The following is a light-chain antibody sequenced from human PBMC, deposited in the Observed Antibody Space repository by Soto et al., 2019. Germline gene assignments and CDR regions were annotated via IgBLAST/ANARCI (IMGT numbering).Light chain of an antibody. CDR3: QQYNTYWT. CDR2: DAS. CDR1: QSITRW. J-gene: IGKJ1*01. V-gene: IGKV1-5*01. Sequence: DIQMTQSPSTLSASVGDRVTISCRASQSITRWLAWYQQKPGKAPKLLIYDASSLQSGVPSRFSGSGSGTEFTLNISSLHPDDFAAYYCQQYNTYWTFGQGTKVEIK.